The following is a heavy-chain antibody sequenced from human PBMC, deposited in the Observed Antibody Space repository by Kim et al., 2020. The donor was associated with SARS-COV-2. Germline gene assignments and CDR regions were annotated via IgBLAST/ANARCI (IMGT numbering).Heavy chain of an antibody. CDR2: IDPSGGST. D-gene: IGHD3-10*01. J-gene: IGHJ4*02. Sequence: ASVKVSCKASGYTFTSHYIHWVRQAPGQGLEWMGVIDPSGGSTTYAQKIQGRVTMTRDTSTSTVYMEMSSLRSEDTAVYYCARDGYGWGSYYFDYWGQGTLVTVSS. V-gene: IGHV1-46*01. CDR1: GYTFTSHY. CDR3: ARDGYGWGSYYFDY.